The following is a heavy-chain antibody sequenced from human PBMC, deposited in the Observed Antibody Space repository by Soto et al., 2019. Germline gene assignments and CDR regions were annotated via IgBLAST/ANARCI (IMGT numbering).Heavy chain of an antibody. CDR2: IWSDGSNE. CDR1: EFTFSRHG. CDR3: ASERTFGDNKHNYMDV. V-gene: IGHV3-33*01. J-gene: IGHJ6*03. Sequence: QVQLVESGGGVVQPGRSLRLSCAASEFTFSRHGMHWVRQAPGKGLQRVGVIWSDGSNEVYADSVKGRFIISRDNSKNILYLQMNSLRAEDTAVYYCASERTFGDNKHNYMDVWGTGITVTVSS. D-gene: IGHD3-10*01.